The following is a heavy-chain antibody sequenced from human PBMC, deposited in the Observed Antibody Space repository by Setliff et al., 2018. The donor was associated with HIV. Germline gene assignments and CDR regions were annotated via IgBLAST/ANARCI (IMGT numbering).Heavy chain of an antibody. CDR2: IYHTGSS. J-gene: IGHJ4*02. D-gene: IGHD3-22*01. Sequence: PGGSLRLSCAASGFTFSRYAMTWVRQAPGKGLEWIGNIYHTGSSYYNPSLNDRATISLDTSKNQFSLKLNSVTAADTAVYYCARDVLDLVISVYGFWGQGIPVTVSS. CDR1: GFTFSRYA. V-gene: IGHV4-38-2*02. CDR3: ARDVLDLVISVYGF.